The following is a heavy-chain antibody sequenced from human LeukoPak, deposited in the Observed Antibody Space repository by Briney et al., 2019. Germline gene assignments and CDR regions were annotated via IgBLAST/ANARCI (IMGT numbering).Heavy chain of an antibody. V-gene: IGHV3-30-3*01. Sequence: GGSLRLSRAASGFTFNDYAMYWVRQTPGKGLEWGPLISYDGYDKSYADSVRGRFTISRDNSKNTLYLQMDSLRSEDTAVYYCARDFFPIVDSSWYEIGYWGQGTLVTVSS. J-gene: IGHJ4*02. CDR2: ISYDGYDK. CDR1: GFTFNDYA. CDR3: ARDFFPIVDSSWYEIGY. D-gene: IGHD6-13*01.